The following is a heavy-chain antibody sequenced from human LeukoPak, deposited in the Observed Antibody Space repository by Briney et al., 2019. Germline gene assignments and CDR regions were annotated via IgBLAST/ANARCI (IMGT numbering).Heavy chain of an antibody. Sequence: SETLSLTCAAYGGTFSGHYWTWIRQPPGKGLEWIGEINHSGCTTYNPSLNSRVTISVDTYTNQFSLRLRSVTAADMAVYYCARPRYGSGSLDSWGQGTLVTVSS. J-gene: IGHJ4*02. CDR2: INHSGCT. D-gene: IGHD3-10*01. CDR3: ARPRYGSGSLDS. CDR1: GGTFSGHY. V-gene: IGHV4-34*01.